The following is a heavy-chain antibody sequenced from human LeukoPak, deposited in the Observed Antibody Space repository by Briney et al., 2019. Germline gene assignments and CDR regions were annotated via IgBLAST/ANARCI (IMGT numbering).Heavy chain of an antibody. Sequence: GGSLRLSCAASGFTFSSYAMSWVRQAPGKGLEWVSAISGSGGSTYYADSVKGRFTISRDNSKNTLYLQMNSLGAEDTAVYYCAEDVVVVAATFFDYWGQGTLVTVSS. D-gene: IGHD2-15*01. CDR2: ISGSGGST. V-gene: IGHV3-23*01. CDR1: GFTFSSYA. J-gene: IGHJ4*02. CDR3: AEDVVVVAATFFDY.